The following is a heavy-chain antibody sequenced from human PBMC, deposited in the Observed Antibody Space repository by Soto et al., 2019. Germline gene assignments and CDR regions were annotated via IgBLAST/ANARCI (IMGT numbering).Heavy chain of an antibody. J-gene: IGHJ5*02. Sequence: QVQLVQSGVEVKKPGASVKVSCKASGYTFTTYGISWVRQAPGQGLEWMGWISPYDGDTNYADTLQGRVTLTTDTSTTTAYMELRSLRSDDTAMYYCARDHGGSYQADSFDPWGQETLVIVSS. CDR2: ISPYDGDT. D-gene: IGHD1-26*01. CDR3: ARDHGGSYQADSFDP. CDR1: GYTFTTYG. V-gene: IGHV1-18*01.